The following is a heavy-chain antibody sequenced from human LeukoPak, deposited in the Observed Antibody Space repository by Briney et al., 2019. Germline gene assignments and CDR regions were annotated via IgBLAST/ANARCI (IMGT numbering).Heavy chain of an antibody. CDR2: IYYSGST. Sequence: SETLSLTCTVSGGSISSYYWSWIRQPPGKGLEWIGYIYYSGSTNYNPSLKSRVTISVDTSKNQFSLRLSSVTAADTAVYYCARGSSGWLYNDYWGQGTLVTVSS. V-gene: IGHV4-59*08. CDR3: ARGSSGWLYNDY. J-gene: IGHJ4*02. D-gene: IGHD6-19*01. CDR1: GGSISSYY.